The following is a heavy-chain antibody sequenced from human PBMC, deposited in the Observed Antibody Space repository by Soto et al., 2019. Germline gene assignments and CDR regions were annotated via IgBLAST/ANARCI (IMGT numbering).Heavy chain of an antibody. CDR1: GGSISSSHW. D-gene: IGHD2-21*02. J-gene: IGHJ2*01. CDR3: VRDADETAIVPAPWLV. V-gene: IGHV4-4*02. CDR2: IYHSGST. Sequence: SETLSLTCAVSGGSISSSHWWGWVRQAPGKGLEWIGEIYHSGSTNYNPSLKSRITMSVDKSKNQFSVNLSSVTAADTAVYYCVRDADETAIVPAPWLVWGRGTMV.